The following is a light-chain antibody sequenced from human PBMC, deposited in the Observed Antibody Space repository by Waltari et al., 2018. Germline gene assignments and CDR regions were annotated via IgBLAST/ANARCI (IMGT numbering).Light chain of an antibody. J-gene: IGKJ5*01. V-gene: IGKV3-15*01. CDR3: QQYHTWPPIT. CDR2: GAS. CDR1: QTVATS. Sequence: ERVMTQSPVTLSVSPGGSATPPCRASQTVATSFAWYQPKAGQAPRLLIHGASTRATDIPARFSGSGTGTEFTLTISSLQPEDSAVYFCQQYHTWPPITFGQGTRLEI.